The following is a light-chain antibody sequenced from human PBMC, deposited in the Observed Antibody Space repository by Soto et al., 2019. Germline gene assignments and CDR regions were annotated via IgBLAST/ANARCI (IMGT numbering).Light chain of an antibody. Sequence: QSALTQPASVSGSPGQSITISCTGTSSDVGGYNYVCWYQQHPGKAPKLVISDVSNRPSGVSDRFSGSKSGNTASLTISGLHAEDEADYYCSSYTSSSSYVFGTGTKVTVL. J-gene: IGLJ1*01. CDR2: DVS. V-gene: IGLV2-14*01. CDR3: SSYTSSSSYV. CDR1: SSDVGGYNY.